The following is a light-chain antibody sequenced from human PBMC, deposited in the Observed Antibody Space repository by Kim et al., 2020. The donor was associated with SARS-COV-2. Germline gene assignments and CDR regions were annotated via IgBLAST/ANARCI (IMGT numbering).Light chain of an antibody. CDR3: QQYGAT. J-gene: IGKJ4*01. Sequence: LSCSPGERATVSCRASQSVSSSDLAWYQHKPGQAPRLLIHGASSRATGIPDRFSGSGSGSDFTLTISRLEPEDFAVYYCQQYGATFGGGTKVDIK. V-gene: IGKV3-20*01. CDR1: QSVSSSD. CDR2: GAS.